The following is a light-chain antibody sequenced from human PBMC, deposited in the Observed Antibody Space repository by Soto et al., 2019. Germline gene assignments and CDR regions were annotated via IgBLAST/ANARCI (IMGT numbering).Light chain of an antibody. CDR2: EVS. V-gene: IGLV2-14*01. CDR3: TSYTRDTALV. J-gene: IGLJ1*01. CDR1: SSDVGTYNY. Sequence: QSVLTQPASVSGSPGKSITISCTGTSSDVGTYNYVSWYQHHPGKAPKLIIYEVSNRPSGVSNRFSGSKSGSTASLTISGLQAEDEADYHCTSYTRDTALVFGTGTKLTVL.